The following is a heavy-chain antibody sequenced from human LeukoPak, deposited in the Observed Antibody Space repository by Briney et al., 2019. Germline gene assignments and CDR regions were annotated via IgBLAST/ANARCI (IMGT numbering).Heavy chain of an antibody. CDR2: IWYDGSKK. CDR3: ARGSFGIDY. CDR1: GFTFTTYT. J-gene: IGHJ4*02. Sequence: GGSLRLSCVASGFTFTTYTMNWVRQAPGKGLEWVAIIWYDGSKKYYADSVKGRFTISRDSSKNTLYLQMNSLRAEDTATYYCARGSFGIDYWGQGTLVTVSS. D-gene: IGHD3-10*01. V-gene: IGHV3-33*08.